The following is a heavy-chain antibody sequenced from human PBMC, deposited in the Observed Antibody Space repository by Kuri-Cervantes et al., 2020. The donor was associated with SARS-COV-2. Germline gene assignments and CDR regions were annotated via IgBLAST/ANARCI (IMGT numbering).Heavy chain of an antibody. CDR2: ISGSGGST. CDR3: ASGYSIDY. D-gene: IGHD3-22*01. V-gene: IGHV3-23*01. CDR1: GFTFSSYA. J-gene: IGHJ4*02. Sequence: GEALKISCAASGFTFSSYAMSWVRQAPGKGLEWVSAISGSGGSTYYADSVKGRFTISRDNSKNTLDLQMNSLRAEDTAVYYCASGYSIDYWGQGTLVTVSS.